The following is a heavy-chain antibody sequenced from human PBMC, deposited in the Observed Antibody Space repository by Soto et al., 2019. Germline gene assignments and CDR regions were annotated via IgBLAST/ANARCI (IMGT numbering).Heavy chain of an antibody. V-gene: IGHV4-34*01. CDR1: GGSFSGYY. J-gene: IGHJ4*02. CDR3: ARGGTIFGVVTARGYSDY. CDR2: INHSGST. Sequence: SENLSLTCAVYGGSFSGYYWSWIRQPPGKGLEWIGEINHSGSTNYNPSLKSRVTISVDTSKNQFSLKLSSVTAADTAVYYCARGGTIFGVVTARGYSDYWGQGILVTVSS. D-gene: IGHD3-3*01.